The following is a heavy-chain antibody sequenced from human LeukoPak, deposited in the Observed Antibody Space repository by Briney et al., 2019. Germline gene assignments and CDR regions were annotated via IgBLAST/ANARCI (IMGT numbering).Heavy chain of an antibody. Sequence: GGSLRLSCAASGFTFSSYGMHWVRQAPGKGLEWVAVIWYDGSNKYYADSVKGRFTISRDNSKNTLYLQMNSLRAEDTAVYYCARGHKATSFDYWGQGTLVTVSS. CDR1: GFTFSSYG. CDR2: IWYDGSNK. CDR3: ARGHKATSFDY. V-gene: IGHV3-33*01. D-gene: IGHD5-18*01. J-gene: IGHJ4*02.